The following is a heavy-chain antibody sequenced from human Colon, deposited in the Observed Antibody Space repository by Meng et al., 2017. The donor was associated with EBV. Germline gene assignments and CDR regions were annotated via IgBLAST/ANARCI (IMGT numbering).Heavy chain of an antibody. D-gene: IGHD3-22*01. J-gene: IGHJ5*02. Sequence: QVQLQESGPGLVKPSQTLSLTCTVXXGSISSGGYYWSWIRQHPGKGLEWIGYIYYSGSTYYNPSLKSRVTISVDTSKNQFSLKLSFVTAADTAVYYCARYVFDSSSLYSNWFDPWGQGTLVTVSS. CDR1: XGSISSGGYY. CDR2: IYYSGST. V-gene: IGHV4-31*03. CDR3: ARYVFDSSSLYSNWFDP.